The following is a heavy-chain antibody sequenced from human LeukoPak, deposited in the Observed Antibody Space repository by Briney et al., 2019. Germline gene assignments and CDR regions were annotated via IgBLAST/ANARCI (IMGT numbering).Heavy chain of an antibody. CDR2: ISYDGSNK. Sequence: GGSLRLSCAASGFTFSSYGMHWVRQAPGKGLEWVAVISYDGSNKYYADSVKGRFTISRDNSKNTLYLQMNSLRAEDTAVYYCAKDPHYGDYVNYFDYWGQGTLATVSS. V-gene: IGHV3-30*18. CDR3: AKDPHYGDYVNYFDY. D-gene: IGHD4-17*01. CDR1: GFTFSSYG. J-gene: IGHJ4*02.